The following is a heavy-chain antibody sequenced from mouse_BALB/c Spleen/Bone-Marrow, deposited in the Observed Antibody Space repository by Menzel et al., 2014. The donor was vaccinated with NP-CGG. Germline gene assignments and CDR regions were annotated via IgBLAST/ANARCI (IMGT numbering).Heavy chain of an antibody. CDR1: GFTFSNYG. D-gene: IGHD2-1*01. CDR2: INSDGGST. V-gene: IGHV5-6-3*01. J-gene: IGHJ2*01. CDR3: VRGNYGNYVDYFDF. Sequence: EVKLVESGGGLVQPGGSLKLSCAASGFTFSNYGMSWVRPTPDKRLELVATINSDGGSTYYLDSVKGRFTIYRDTAKNTLYLQMSSLKSEETAMYYCVRGNYGNYVDYFDFWGQGTTLTVSS.